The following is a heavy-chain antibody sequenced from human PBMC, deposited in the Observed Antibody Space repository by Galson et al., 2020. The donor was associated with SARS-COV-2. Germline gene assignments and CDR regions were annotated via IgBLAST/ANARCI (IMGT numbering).Heavy chain of an antibody. CDR2: IPHSGGT. CDR3: ARLHYGEYAPEAFDI. J-gene: IGHJ3*02. CDR1: GTSISSGSYS. V-gene: IGHV4-30-2*01. Sequence: SETLSLTCAVSGTSISSGSYSWNWIRQPPGKGLEWIGYIPHSGGTYYNPSLKSRVTISGDRSKNQFSLRLSSVTAADTAVDYCARLHYGEYAPEAFDIWGPGTRVTVAS. D-gene: IGHD4-17*01.